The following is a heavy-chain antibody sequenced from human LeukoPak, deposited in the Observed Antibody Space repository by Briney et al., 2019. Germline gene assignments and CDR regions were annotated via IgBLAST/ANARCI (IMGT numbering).Heavy chain of an antibody. Sequence: SETLSLTCSVSGGSMSGYYWSWIRQPPGQGLEWIGFIYYRGDTKYNPSLKSRVTILVDTSKNQFSLKLSSVTAADTAVYFCARRHVEYSSSSDPYYFDYWGQGTLVTVSS. CDR2: IYYRGDT. CDR1: GGSMSGYY. V-gene: IGHV4-59*01. D-gene: IGHD6-6*01. CDR3: ARRHVEYSSSSDPYYFDY. J-gene: IGHJ4*02.